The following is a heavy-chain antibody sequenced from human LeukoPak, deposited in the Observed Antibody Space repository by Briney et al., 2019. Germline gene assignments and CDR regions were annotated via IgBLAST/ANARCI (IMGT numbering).Heavy chain of an antibody. J-gene: IGHJ4*02. D-gene: IGHD3-22*01. CDR1: EYSFPSYW. CDR2: IYPGGSDT. CDR3: ARLYSYYYDSSGADDY. V-gene: IGHV5-51*01. Sequence: GESVKISCKASEYSFPSYWIAWVRQMPGKGLEWMGIIYPGGSDTRYSPSFQGQVTMSVDKSIDTAYLQWSSLKASDTAMYYCARLYSYYYDSSGADDYWGQGTLVTVSS.